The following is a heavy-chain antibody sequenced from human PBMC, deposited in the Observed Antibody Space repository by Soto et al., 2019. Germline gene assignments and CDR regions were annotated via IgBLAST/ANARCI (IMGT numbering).Heavy chain of an antibody. CDR3: ARGRGMDV. Sequence: EVQLVESGGGLVQPGGSLRLSCAASGFSFSSYWMSWGRQAPGKGLEWVASIKQDGSEKQYVDSVEGRFTISRDNVKNSLYLQMNSLRAEDTAVYYCARGRGMDVWGQGTTVTVSS. V-gene: IGHV3-7*01. J-gene: IGHJ6*02. CDR1: GFSFSSYW. CDR2: IKQDGSEK.